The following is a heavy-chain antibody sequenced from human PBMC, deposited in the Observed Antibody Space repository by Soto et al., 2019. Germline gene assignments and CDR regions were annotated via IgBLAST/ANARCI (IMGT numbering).Heavy chain of an antibody. CDR1: GHPFTTYG. CDR3: ARDGERDTGLNFYYYLHGMDA. J-gene: IGHJ6*02. Sequence: ASVKVSCKASGHPFTTYGISWLRQAPGQGPQWMGWISPSIGTTKYAEKLQGEMTMTRNTXTSTAYMDLRSLRSDDTSVYYCARDGERDTGLNFYYYLHGMDAWGQGTRVTVSS. CDR2: ISPSIGTT. V-gene: IGHV1-18*04. D-gene: IGHD1-1*01.